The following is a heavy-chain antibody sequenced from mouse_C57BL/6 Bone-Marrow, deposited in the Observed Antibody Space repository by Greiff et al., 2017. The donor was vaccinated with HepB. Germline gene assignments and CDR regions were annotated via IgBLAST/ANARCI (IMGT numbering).Heavy chain of an antibody. CDR3: ARDGSPLDY. V-gene: IGHV1-82*01. CDR2: IYPGDGDT. J-gene: IGHJ2*01. D-gene: IGHD1-1*01. Sequence: VQVVESGPELVKPGASVKISCKASGYAFSSSWMNWVKQRPGKGLEWIGRIYPGDGDTNYNGKFKGKATLTADKSSSTAYMQLSSLTSEDSAVYFCARDGSPLDYWGQGTTLTVSS. CDR1: GYAFSSSW.